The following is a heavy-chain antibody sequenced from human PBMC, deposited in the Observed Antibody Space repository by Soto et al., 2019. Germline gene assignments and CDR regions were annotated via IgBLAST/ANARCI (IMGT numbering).Heavy chain of an antibody. D-gene: IGHD3-10*01. V-gene: IGHV1-18*01. CDR3: ARDIMVRGVIITGDYYGMDV. CDR1: GYTFTSYG. CDR2: ISAYNGNT. Sequence: GASVKVSCKASGYTFTSYGISWVRQAPGQGLEWMGWISAYNGNTNYAQKLQGRVTMTTDTSTSTAYMELRSLRSDDTAVYYCARDIMVRGVIITGDYYGMDVWGQGTTVTVS. J-gene: IGHJ6*02.